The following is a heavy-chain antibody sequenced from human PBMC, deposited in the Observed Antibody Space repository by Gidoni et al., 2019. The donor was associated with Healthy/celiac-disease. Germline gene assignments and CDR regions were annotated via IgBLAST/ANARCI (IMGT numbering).Heavy chain of an antibody. Sequence: QVQLQQWGAGLLKPSETLSLTCAVYGWSFSGYSWSWIRQPPGKGLEWIGEINHSGSTNYNPSLKSRVTISVDTSKNQFSLKLSSVTAADTAVYYCARGGYSGPGGYYYYGMDVWGQGTTVTVSS. CDR2: INHSGST. V-gene: IGHV4-34*01. J-gene: IGHJ6*02. CDR3: ARGGYSGPGGYYYYGMDV. D-gene: IGHD5-12*01. CDR1: GWSFSGYS.